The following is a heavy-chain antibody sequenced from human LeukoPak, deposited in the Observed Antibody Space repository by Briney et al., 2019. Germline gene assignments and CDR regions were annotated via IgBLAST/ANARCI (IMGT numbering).Heavy chain of an antibody. CDR3: ARVDIVVVPAAMAWFDP. J-gene: IGHJ5*02. CDR1: GGSFSGYY. CDR2: INHSGST. V-gene: IGHV4-34*01. D-gene: IGHD2-2*01. Sequence: PSETLSLTCAVYGGSFSGYYWSWIRQPPGKGLEWIGEINHSGSTNYNPSLKSRVTISVDTSKNQFSLKLSSVTAADTAVYYCARVDIVVVPAAMAWFDPWGQGTLVTVSS.